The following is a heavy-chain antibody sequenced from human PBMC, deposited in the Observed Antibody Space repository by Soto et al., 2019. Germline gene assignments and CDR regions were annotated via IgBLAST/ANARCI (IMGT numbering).Heavy chain of an antibody. D-gene: IGHD2-8*01. CDR3: ARYSSQMLYSGGGMDV. CDR1: GGSISSYY. V-gene: IGHV4-59*12. J-gene: IGHJ6*02. CDR2: IYYSGST. Sequence: SETLSLTCTVSGGSISSYYWSWIRQPPGKGLEWIGYIYYSGSTYYNPSLKSRVTISVDTSKNQFSLKLSSVTAADTAVYYCARYSSQMLYSGGGMDVWGQGTTVTVSS.